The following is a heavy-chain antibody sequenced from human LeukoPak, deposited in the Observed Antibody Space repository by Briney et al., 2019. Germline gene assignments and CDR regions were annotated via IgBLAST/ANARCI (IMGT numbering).Heavy chain of an antibody. V-gene: IGHV4-38-2*02. CDR3: ARDVSYCSGGSCYPGPDWFDP. Sequence: SETLSLTCAVSGYSISSGYYWGWIRHPPGKGLEWIGSIYHSGSTYYNPSLTSQVTISVDTSKNQFSLKLSSVTAADTAVYYCARDVSYCSGGSCYPGPDWFDPWGQGTLVTVSS. J-gene: IGHJ5*02. CDR1: GYSISSGYY. CDR2: IYHSGST. D-gene: IGHD2-15*01.